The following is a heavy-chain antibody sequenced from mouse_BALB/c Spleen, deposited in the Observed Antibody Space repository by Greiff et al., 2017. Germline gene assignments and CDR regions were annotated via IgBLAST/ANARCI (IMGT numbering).Heavy chain of an antibody. CDR3: AGDYDRVAY. Sequence: EVKLMESGPGLVKPSQSLSLTCTVTGYSITSDYAWNWIRQFPGNKLEWMGYISYSGSTSYNPSLKSRISITRDTSKNQFFLQLNSVTTEDTATYYCAGDYDRVAYWGQGTLVTVSA. D-gene: IGHD2-4*01. J-gene: IGHJ3*01. CDR2: ISYSGST. CDR1: GYSITSDYA. V-gene: IGHV3-2*02.